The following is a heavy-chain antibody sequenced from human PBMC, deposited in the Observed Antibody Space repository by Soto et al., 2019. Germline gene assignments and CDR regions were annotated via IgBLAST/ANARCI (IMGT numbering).Heavy chain of an antibody. CDR3: ARTPKGYCSSTSCPSGNWFDP. CDR2: IYYSGST. Sequence: SETLSLTXTVSGGSISSYYWSWIRQPPGKGLEWIGYIYYSGSTNYNPSLKSRVTISVDTSKNQFSLKLSSVTAADTAVYYCARTPKGYCSSTSCPSGNWFDPWGQGTLVTVSS. V-gene: IGHV4-59*01. CDR1: GGSISSYY. D-gene: IGHD2-2*01. J-gene: IGHJ5*02.